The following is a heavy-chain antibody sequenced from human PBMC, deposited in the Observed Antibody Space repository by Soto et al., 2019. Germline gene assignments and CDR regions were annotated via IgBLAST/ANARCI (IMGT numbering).Heavy chain of an antibody. CDR1: GFSLITHGVG. V-gene: IGHV2-5*02. CDR3: AHFLDLGDNKGIWFEP. CDR2: IYWDDDK. J-gene: IGHJ5*02. D-gene: IGHD4-17*01. Sequence: SCHTLGNPTKTLTLTCTFSGFSLITHGVGVGWMLQPPGKALEWLALIYWDDDKRYSPSLKSRLTITKDTSKNQVVLTMTNMDPVDTATYYCAHFLDLGDNKGIWFEPWGQGTLVTV.